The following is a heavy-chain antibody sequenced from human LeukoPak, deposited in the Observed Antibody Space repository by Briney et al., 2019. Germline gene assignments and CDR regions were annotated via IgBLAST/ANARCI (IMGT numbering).Heavy chain of an antibody. V-gene: IGHV3-30*19. D-gene: IGHD1-26*01. CDR3: AREGGNYYRGAFDI. CDR2: ISFDGTNK. CDR1: GFSFSNYG. Sequence: GGSLRLSCAASGFSFSNYGMHWVRQAPGKGLEWVAVISFDGTNKYYADSVKGRFTISRDNSKNTLYLQMNSLRADDTAVYYCAREGGNYYRGAFDIWGQGTMVTVSS. J-gene: IGHJ3*02.